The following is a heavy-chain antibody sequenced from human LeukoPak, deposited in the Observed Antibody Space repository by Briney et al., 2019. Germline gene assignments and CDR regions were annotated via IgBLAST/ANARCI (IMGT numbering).Heavy chain of an antibody. CDR3: AKDARRSDGWYFFDH. CDR2: IRDSGDIT. V-gene: IGHV3-23*01. CDR1: GFAFSSQA. D-gene: IGHD6-19*01. J-gene: IGHJ4*02. Sequence: PGESLRLSCAVSGFAFSSQAIGWVRQAPGKGLEWVSFIRDSGDITYYADYVKARFTIYRDNSKNTLYLQMLSLRDEATAVYYCAKDARRSDGWYFFDHWGQGNLVTVSS.